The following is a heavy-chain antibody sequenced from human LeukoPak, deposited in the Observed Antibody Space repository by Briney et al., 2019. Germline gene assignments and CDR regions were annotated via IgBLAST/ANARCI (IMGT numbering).Heavy chain of an antibody. CDR1: GDSISTNY. Sequence: SETLSLTCTVSGDSISTNYWTWIRQPPGKGLEWIGYIYDSGSTKYNPSLKSRATISVDTSKNQFSLKLSSVTAADTAVYYCARDRQATTAYDAFDIWGQGTMVTVPS. CDR2: IYDSGST. D-gene: IGHD4-17*01. J-gene: IGHJ3*02. V-gene: IGHV4-59*01. CDR3: ARDRQATTAYDAFDI.